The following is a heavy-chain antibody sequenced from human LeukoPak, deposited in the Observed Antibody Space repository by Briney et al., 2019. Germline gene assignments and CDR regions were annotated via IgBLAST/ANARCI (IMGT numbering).Heavy chain of an antibody. Sequence: PSETLSLTCAVYGGSFSGYYWSWIRQPAGKGLEWIGRIHTSGSTNYSPSLKSRVTMSVDTSKNQFSPKLSSVTAADTAVYYCARVQQPGAFDIWGQGTMVTVSS. V-gene: IGHV4-59*10. CDR3: ARVQQPGAFDI. CDR2: IHTSGST. D-gene: IGHD6-13*01. J-gene: IGHJ3*02. CDR1: GGSFSGYY.